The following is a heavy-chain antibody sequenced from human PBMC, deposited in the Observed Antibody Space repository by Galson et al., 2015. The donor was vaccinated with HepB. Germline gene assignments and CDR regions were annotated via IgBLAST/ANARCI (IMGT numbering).Heavy chain of an antibody. J-gene: IGHJ5*02. V-gene: IGHV4-59*01. D-gene: IGHD3-3*01. Sequence: ETLSLTCFVSGGSISNYYWSWIRQPPGKGLEWIGYIYYTGSTKYNPSLKSRVTMSVDTSKNQFSLKLSSVTAADTAVYYCARTLADFWSGFPNWFDPWGQGTLVTVSS. CDR3: ARTLADFWSGFPNWFDP. CDR1: GGSISNYY. CDR2: IYYTGST.